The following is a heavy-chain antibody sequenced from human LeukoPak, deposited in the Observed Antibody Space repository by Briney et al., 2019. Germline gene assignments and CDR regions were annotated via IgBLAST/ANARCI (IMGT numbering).Heavy chain of an antibody. D-gene: IGHD3-10*01. Sequence: PSETLSLTCTVSGGSISSYYWSWIRQPPGKGLERIGDIYSSGSTNYNPSLKSRVTMSVDTSKNQFSLKLSSVTAADTAVYYCARDREYYYGSGSSNWFDPWGQGTLVTVSS. CDR1: GGSISSYY. J-gene: IGHJ5*02. V-gene: IGHV4-59*01. CDR2: IYSSGST. CDR3: ARDREYYYGSGSSNWFDP.